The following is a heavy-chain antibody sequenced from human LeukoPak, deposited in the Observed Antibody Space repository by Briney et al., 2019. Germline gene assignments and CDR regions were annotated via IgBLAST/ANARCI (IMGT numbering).Heavy chain of an antibody. CDR1: GGSISSYY. D-gene: IGHD3-22*01. CDR2: IYYSGST. J-gene: IGHJ4*02. CDR3: ARHGDYYDSSGYPIDY. V-gene: IGHV4-59*05. Sequence: SETLSLTCTVSGGSISSYYWSWIRQPPGKGLEWIGSIYYSGSTYYNPSLKSRVTISVDTSKNQFSLKLSSVTAADTAVYYCARHGDYYDSSGYPIDYWGQGTLVTVSS.